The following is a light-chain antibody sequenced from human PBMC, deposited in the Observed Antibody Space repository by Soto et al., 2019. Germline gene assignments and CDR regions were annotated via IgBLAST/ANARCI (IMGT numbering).Light chain of an antibody. V-gene: IGKV3-15*01. Sequence: IVMTQSPATLSVSPGERATLSCRASQSISSNLAWYQQRPGQAPRLLIYDASTRATGIPARFSGSGSGTEFTLTISSLQSEDFAVYYCQQYNKWPRTFGQGTKVEIK. CDR3: QQYNKWPRT. CDR2: DAS. J-gene: IGKJ1*01. CDR1: QSISSN.